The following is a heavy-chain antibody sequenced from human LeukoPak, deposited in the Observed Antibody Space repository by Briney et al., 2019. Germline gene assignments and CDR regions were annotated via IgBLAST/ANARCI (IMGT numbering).Heavy chain of an antibody. CDR3: VRDRGEFSYSHDY. D-gene: IGHD2/OR15-2a*01. J-gene: IGHJ4*02. V-gene: IGHV4-4*02. Sequence: IGEIHHSGSANYNPSLKSRVTISLDTSENQFSLRLSSVTAADTAVYYCVRDRGEFSYSHDYWGQGTLVTVSS. CDR2: IHHSGSA.